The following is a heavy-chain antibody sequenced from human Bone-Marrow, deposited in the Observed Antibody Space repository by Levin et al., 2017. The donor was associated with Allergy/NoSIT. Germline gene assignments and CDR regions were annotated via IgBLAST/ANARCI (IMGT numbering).Heavy chain of an antibody. Sequence: SVKVSCKASGGTFSSYAISWVRQAPGQGLEWMGGIIPIFGTANYAQKFQGRVTITADESTSTAYMELSSLRSEDTAVYYCAIFPFRGPVTKSWGQGTLVTVSS. CDR1: GGTFSSYA. D-gene: IGHD4-17*01. CDR2: IIPIFGTA. J-gene: IGHJ5*02. CDR3: AIFPFRGPVTKS. V-gene: IGHV1-69*13.